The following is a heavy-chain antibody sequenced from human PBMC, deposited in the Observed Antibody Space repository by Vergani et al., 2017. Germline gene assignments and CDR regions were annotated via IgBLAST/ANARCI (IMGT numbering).Heavy chain of an antibody. CDR3: ARSIAAAGTIYGDDNWCDR. J-gene: IGHJ5*02. V-gene: IGHV1-69*02. CDR1: GGTFSSYT. D-gene: IGHD6-13*01. Sequence: QVQLVQSGAEVKKPGSSVKVSCKASGGTFSSYTISWVRQAPGQGLEWMGRIIPILGIANYAQKFQGRVTITADKSTRTAYMELSSLRSEDTAVYYCARSIAAAGTIYGDDNWCDRWGEGTLVTVSS. CDR2: IIPILGIA.